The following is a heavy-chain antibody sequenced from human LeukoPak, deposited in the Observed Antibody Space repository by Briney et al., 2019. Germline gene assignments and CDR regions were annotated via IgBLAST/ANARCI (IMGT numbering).Heavy chain of an antibody. J-gene: IGHJ4*02. V-gene: IGHV3-30*02. CDR1: GFTFSSYW. D-gene: IGHD6-19*01. CDR2: IRYDGSNK. CDR3: AKDVSSGWNPAYFDY. Sequence: GGSLRLSCAASGFTFSSYWMSWVRQAPGKGLEWVAFIRYDGSNKYYADSVKGRFTISRDNSKNTLYLQMNSLRAEDTAVYYCAKDVSSGWNPAYFDYWGQGTLVTVSS.